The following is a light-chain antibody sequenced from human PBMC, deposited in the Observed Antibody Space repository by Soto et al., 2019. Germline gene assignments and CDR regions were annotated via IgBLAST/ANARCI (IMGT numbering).Light chain of an antibody. Sequence: DIQMTQSPSTLSASVGDGVTITGRASQRISTWLAWYQQKPGKAPRLLIYDASSLLSGVPSRFSGSGSGTDFTLTIASLQPEDFSTYYCQQSDSTPYTFGQGTKVDIK. CDR2: DAS. J-gene: IGKJ2*01. CDR1: QRISTW. V-gene: IGKV1-39*01. CDR3: QQSDSTPYT.